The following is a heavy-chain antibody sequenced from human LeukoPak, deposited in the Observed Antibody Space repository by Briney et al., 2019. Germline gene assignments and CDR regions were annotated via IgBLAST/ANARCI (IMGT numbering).Heavy chain of an antibody. D-gene: IGHD2-2*02. Sequence: RAGGSLRLSCAASGFTFDDYGMSWVRRAPGKGLEWVSGINWNGGSTGYADSVRGRFTISRDNAKNSLYLHLNSLRAEDTAFYYCARQVVPAAIPYYFDYWGQGILVTVSS. CDR1: GFTFDDYG. CDR2: INWNGGST. CDR3: ARQVVPAAIPYYFDY. V-gene: IGHV3-20*04. J-gene: IGHJ4*02.